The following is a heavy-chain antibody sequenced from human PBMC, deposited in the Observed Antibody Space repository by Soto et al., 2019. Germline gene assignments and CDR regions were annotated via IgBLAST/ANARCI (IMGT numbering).Heavy chain of an antibody. Sequence: GGSLRLSCAASGFTVSSNYMSWVRQAPGKGLEWVSVIYSGGSTYYADSVKGRFTISRDNTKNTLYLQMNSLRAEDTAVYYCARDRVTSGYGSSWAYYYYGMDVWGQGTTVTVSS. V-gene: IGHV3-53*01. CDR3: ARDRVTSGYGSSWAYYYYGMDV. CDR1: GFTVSSNY. D-gene: IGHD6-13*01. CDR2: IYSGGST. J-gene: IGHJ6*02.